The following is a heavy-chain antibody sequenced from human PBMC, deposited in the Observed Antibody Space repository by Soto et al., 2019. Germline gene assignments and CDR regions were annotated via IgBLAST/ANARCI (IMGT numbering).Heavy chain of an antibody. CDR3: ARDAVDSSGYSHYYYYGMDV. D-gene: IGHD3-22*01. CDR2: ISAYNGNT. Sequence: QVQLVQSGAEVKKPGASVKVSCKASGYTFTRYGISWVRQAPGQELEWMGWISAYNGNTKYAQKLQGRVTMTTDTSTSTAYMELRSLRSDGTAVYYCARDAVDSSGYSHYYYYGMDVWGQGTTVTVSS. CDR1: GYTFTRYG. J-gene: IGHJ6*02. V-gene: IGHV1-18*01.